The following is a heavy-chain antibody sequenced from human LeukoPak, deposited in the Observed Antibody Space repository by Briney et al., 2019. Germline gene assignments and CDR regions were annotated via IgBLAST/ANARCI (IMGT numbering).Heavy chain of an antibody. CDR2: ISSSSSYI. J-gene: IGHJ4*02. Sequence: PRRSLRLSCAPSGFTFSSYSMNWVRQSPGKGLEWVSSISSSSSYIYYADSVKGRFTISRDYAKNSLYLQMISLRTEDTALYYCAEDDRYDSSGYNAYWGQGALVTVSS. D-gene: IGHD3-22*01. V-gene: IGHV3-21*01. CDR1: GFTFSSYS. CDR3: AEDDRYDSSGYNAY.